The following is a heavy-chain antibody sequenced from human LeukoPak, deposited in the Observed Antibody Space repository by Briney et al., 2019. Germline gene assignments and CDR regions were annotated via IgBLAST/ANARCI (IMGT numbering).Heavy chain of an antibody. CDR1: GFTFSSYG. CDR3: AKPRGYSGYDPADY. CDR2: IRYDGSNK. V-gene: IGHV3-30*02. D-gene: IGHD5-12*01. J-gene: IGHJ4*02. Sequence: PGGSLRLSCAASGFTFSSYGMHWVRQAPGKGLEWVAFIRYDGSNKYYADSVKGRFTISRDNSKNSLYLQMNSLRAEDTAVYYCAKPRGYSGYDPADYWGQGTLVTVSS.